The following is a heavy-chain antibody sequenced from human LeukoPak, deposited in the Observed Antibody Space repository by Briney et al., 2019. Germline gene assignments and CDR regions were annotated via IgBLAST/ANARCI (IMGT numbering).Heavy chain of an antibody. CDR1: GYTFPSYY. D-gene: IGHD6-19*01. V-gene: IGHV1-46*01. CDR3: ARLEHSSGWLVDAFDI. Sequence: ASVKVSCKASGYTFPSYYMHWVRQAPGQGLEWMGIINPSGGSTSYAQKFQGRVTMTRDTSTSTVYMELSSLRSEDTAVYYCARLEHSSGWLVDAFDIWGQGTMVTVSS. CDR2: INPSGGST. J-gene: IGHJ3*02.